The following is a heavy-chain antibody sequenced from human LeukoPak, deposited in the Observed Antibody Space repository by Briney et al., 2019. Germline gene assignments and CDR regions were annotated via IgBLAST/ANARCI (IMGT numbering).Heavy chain of an antibody. CDR2: IKQDGSEK. Sequence: SGGSLRLSCAASGFTFSSYWMSWVRQAPGKGLEWVANIKQDGSEKYYVDSVKGRFTISRDNAKNSLYLRMNSLRAEDTAVYYCARFWSGYYYYFDYWGQGTLVTVSS. CDR3: ARFWSGYYYYFDY. V-gene: IGHV3-7*01. J-gene: IGHJ4*02. CDR1: GFTFSSYW. D-gene: IGHD3-3*01.